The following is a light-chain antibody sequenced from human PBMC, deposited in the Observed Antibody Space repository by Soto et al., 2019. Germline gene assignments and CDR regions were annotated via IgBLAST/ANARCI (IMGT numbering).Light chain of an antibody. CDR2: LEGSGSY. CDR1: SG. CDR3: ETWGSNTPWV. V-gene: IGLV4-60*02. J-gene: IGLJ3*02. Sequence: QLVLTQSSSASASLGSSVKLTYTLSSGHQQQSGKAPRYLMKLEGSGSYNKGSGVPDRFSGSGSGADRYLTISNLQFEDEADSYCETWGSNTPWVFGGGTKLTVL.